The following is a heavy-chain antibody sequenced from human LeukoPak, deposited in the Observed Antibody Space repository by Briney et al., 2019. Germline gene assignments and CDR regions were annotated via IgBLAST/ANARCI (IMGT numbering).Heavy chain of an antibody. CDR2: IKSKTDGGTT. CDR3: TSDPGSTGGY. J-gene: IGHJ4*02. CDR1: GFSFSTYS. D-gene: IGHD3-10*01. V-gene: IGHV3-15*01. Sequence: PGGSLRLSCAASGFSFSTYSMNWVRQAPGKGLEWVGRIKSKTDGGTTDYAAPVKGRFTISRDDSKNTLYLQMNSLKTEDTAVYYCTSDPGSTGGYWGQGTLVTVSS.